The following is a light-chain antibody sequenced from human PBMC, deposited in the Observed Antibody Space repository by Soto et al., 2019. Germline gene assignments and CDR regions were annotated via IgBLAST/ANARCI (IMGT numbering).Light chain of an antibody. Sequence: VVTTQSPNSPPVTLGPPASIPCRPNKSLVHSDGIAGFSWFQQRPGGSARSLIFKVSNRDSGGVARISGSGAGADVEIKISRVEAEEDGVYYCIQRTHWTPTFGQGTRLEIK. CDR3: IQRTHWTPT. CDR1: KSLVHSDGIAG. V-gene: IGKV2-30*02. CDR2: KVS. J-gene: IGKJ5*01.